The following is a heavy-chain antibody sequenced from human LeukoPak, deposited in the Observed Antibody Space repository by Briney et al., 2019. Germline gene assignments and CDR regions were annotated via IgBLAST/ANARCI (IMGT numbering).Heavy chain of an antibody. CDR3: ARGDGSGTYKDYYMDV. CDR2: ISSSGAYI. CDR1: GFTFNTFT. V-gene: IGHV3-21*01. Sequence: GGSLRLSCLASGFTFNTFTMNWVRQAPGKGLEWVSSISSSGAYIYYADSVKGRFTISRDNAKNSLYLQMNSLRAEDTAVYYCARGDGSGTYKDYYMDVWGKGTTVTVSS. D-gene: IGHD3-10*01. J-gene: IGHJ6*03.